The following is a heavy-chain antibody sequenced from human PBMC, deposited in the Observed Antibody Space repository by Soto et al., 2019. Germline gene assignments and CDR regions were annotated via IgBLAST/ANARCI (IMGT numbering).Heavy chain of an antibody. CDR1: GFTFSDHY. D-gene: IGHD1-20*01. CDR2: TKHKAERFAT. CDR3: VNFISGRPS. J-gene: IGHJ4*02. V-gene: IGHV3-72*01. Sequence: EVHLVESGGGLVQPGGSLRLSCAVSGFTFSDHYMDWVRQAPGKGLEWVGRTKHKAERFATEYAASVKGRFAISRDDSKYSLYLQKDSLRTEDTAVYYCVNFISGRPSWGQGTLVTVSS.